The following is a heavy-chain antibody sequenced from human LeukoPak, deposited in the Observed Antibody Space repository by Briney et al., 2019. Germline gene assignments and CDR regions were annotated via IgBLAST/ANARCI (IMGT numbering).Heavy chain of an antibody. CDR1: GYTFTSYG. CDR3: ARERITSVTTSHFDY. D-gene: IGHD4-11*01. Sequence: ASVKVSCKASGYTFTSYGISWVRQAPGQGLEWMGWISAYNGNTNYAQKLQGRVTMTTDTSTSTAYMELRSLRSDDTAVYYCARERITSVTTSHFDYWGQGTLVTVSS. J-gene: IGHJ4*02. V-gene: IGHV1-18*01. CDR2: ISAYNGNT.